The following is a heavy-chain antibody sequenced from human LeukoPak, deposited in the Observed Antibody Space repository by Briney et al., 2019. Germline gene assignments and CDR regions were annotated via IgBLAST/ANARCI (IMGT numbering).Heavy chain of an antibody. CDR3: ARVAEGIAVAGAYYFDY. V-gene: IGHV1-18*01. CDR1: GYTFTSYG. J-gene: IGHJ4*02. D-gene: IGHD6-19*01. CDR2: ISAYNGNT. Sequence: SVKVSCKASGYTFTSYGISWVRQAPGQGLEWMGWISAYNGNTNYAQKLQGRVTMTTDTSTSTAYMELRSLRSNDTAVYYCARVAEGIAVAGAYYFDYWGQGTLVTVSS.